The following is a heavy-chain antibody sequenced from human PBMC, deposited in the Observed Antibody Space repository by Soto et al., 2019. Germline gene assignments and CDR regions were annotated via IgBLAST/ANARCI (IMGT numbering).Heavy chain of an antibody. D-gene: IGHD5-18*01. CDR3: AREGVTPSYYDYYGMDV. CDR1: GGSISSYY. Sequence: QVQLQESGPRLVKPSETLSLTCTVSGGSISSYYGSWIRQPPGKGLEWIGYISYSGSTNYNASLKSRVTISVNTSKNQFSLKRSSVTAADTAVYYGAREGVTPSYYDYYGMDVWGQGTTVTVSS. CDR2: ISYSGST. V-gene: IGHV4-59*13. J-gene: IGHJ6*02.